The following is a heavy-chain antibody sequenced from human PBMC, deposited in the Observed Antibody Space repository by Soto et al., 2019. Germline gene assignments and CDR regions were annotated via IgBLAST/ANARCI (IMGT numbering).Heavy chain of an antibody. CDR2: IKLMYGTT. V-gene: IGHV1-69*14. D-gene: IGHD3-3*01. CDR1: GVNAKYYG. Sequence: QVQLVQDGPEVKKPGSSVKVSCEAYGVNAKYYGISWVRLAPGQGLEWMGGIKLMYGTTHYAQKFQARVTISADTSTNTAFLQLSDLTSDDTAVYYCAGALGGSLFGSDPWGQRTLVTVSS. J-gene: IGHJ5*02. CDR3: AGALGGSLFGSDP.